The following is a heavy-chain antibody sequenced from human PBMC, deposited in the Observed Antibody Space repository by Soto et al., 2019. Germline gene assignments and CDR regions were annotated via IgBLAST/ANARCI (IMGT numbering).Heavy chain of an antibody. CDR1: GFTFSSYA. J-gene: IGHJ4*02. CDR2: ISGSGGST. Sequence: VGSLRLSCAASGFTFSSYAMSWVRQAPGKGLEWVSAISGSGGSTYYADSVKGRFTISRDNSKNTLYLQMDSLRAEDTAVYYCAKRAWFGESARYFDYWGQGTLVTVSS. V-gene: IGHV3-23*01. CDR3: AKRAWFGESARYFDY. D-gene: IGHD3-10*01.